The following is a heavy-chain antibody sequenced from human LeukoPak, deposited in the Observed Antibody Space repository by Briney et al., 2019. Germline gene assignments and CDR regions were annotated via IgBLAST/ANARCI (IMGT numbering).Heavy chain of an antibody. CDR3: ARALGGSSWFDP. Sequence: GGSLRLSCAASGFTFSDYYMSWIRQAPGKGLEWVSYISGSGSTIYYADSVKGRFTISRDNAKNSLYLQMDSLRVEDTAVYYCARALGGSSWFDPWGQGTLVTVSS. CDR2: ISGSGSTI. J-gene: IGHJ5*02. V-gene: IGHV3-11*01. CDR1: GFTFSDYY. D-gene: IGHD2-15*01.